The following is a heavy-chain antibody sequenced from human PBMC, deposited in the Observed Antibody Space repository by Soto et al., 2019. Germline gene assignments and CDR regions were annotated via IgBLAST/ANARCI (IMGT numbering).Heavy chain of an antibody. V-gene: IGHV1-18*01. CDR2: ISGSSGNA. CDR3: AREMAGLGGEYDY. Sequence: QVQLVRSGAEVKNPGASVKVSCKTSGYTFTKYGVGWVRQAPGQGLEWMGWISGSSGNANYAEKVQGRITLTTDTSTSTAYIELRSPRSDDTAVYYCAREMAGLGGEYDYWGQGTLVTVSS. D-gene: IGHD3-16*01. J-gene: IGHJ4*02. CDR1: GYTFTKYG.